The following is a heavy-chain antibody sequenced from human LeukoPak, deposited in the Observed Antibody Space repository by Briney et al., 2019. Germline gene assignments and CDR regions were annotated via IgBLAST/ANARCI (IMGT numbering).Heavy chain of an antibody. CDR3: AKDSPFGGN. D-gene: IGHD1-26*01. CDR1: GFTFSSYW. Sequence: PGGSLRLSSAASGFTFSSYWMSWVRQAPGKGLEWVANIKGDGSEKNYVGSVEGRFTISRDNAKNSLYLQMNSLRAEGTAVYYCAKDSPFGGNWGQGTLVTVSS. CDR2: IKGDGSEK. J-gene: IGHJ4*02. V-gene: IGHV3-7*01.